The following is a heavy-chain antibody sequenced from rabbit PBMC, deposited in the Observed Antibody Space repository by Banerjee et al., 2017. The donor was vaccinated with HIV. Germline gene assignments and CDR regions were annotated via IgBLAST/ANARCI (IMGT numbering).Heavy chain of an antibody. J-gene: IGHJ4*01. D-gene: IGHD4-1*01. Sequence: QEQLEESGGDLVKPGASLTLTCKASGFSLSSSYWICWVRQAPGKGLEWIGCIYSGSGATYYASWVNGRFTISRSTSLDTVDLKMTSLTAADTATYFCARDLAGVIGWNFNLWGPGTLVTVS. CDR2: IYSGSGAT. CDR3: ARDLAGVIGWNFNL. V-gene: IGHV1S43*01. CDR1: GFSLSSSYW.